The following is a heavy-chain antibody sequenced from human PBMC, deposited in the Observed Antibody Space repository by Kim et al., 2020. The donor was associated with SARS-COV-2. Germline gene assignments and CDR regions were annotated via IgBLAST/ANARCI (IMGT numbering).Heavy chain of an antibody. V-gene: IGHV4-39*07. J-gene: IGHJ4*02. D-gene: IGHD2-21*02. Sequence: SETLSLTCTVSGGSISSSSYYWGWIRQPPGKGLEWIGSIYYSGSTYYNPSLKSRVTISVDTSKNQFSLKLSSVTAADTAVYYCARVPFTSYVSYCGGDCKGEYWGQGTLVTVSS. CDR1: GGSISSSSYY. CDR3: ARVPFTSYVSYCGGDCKGEY. CDR2: IYYSGST.